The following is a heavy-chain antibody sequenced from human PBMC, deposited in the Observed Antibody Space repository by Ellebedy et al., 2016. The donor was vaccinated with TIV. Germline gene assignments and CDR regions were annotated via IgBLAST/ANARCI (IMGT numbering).Heavy chain of an antibody. CDR1: GFTFSSYG. D-gene: IGHD4-23*01. CDR2: IWSDGTTK. J-gene: IGHJ4*02. Sequence: GESLKISXPASGFTFSSYGLHWVRQAPGKGLEWVAVIWSDGTTKDYSDSVKGRFTISRDNSKNPLYLQMNSLRAEDTAGYYCAREIIYGGYYFDYWGQGTLVTVSS. CDR3: AREIIYGGYYFDY. V-gene: IGHV3-33*01.